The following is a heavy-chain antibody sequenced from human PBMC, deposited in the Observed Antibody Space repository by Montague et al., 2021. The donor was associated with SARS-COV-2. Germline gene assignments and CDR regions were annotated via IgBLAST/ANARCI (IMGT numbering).Heavy chain of an antibody. CDR2: INHRGTS. D-gene: IGHD3-22*01. J-gene: IGHJ4*02. Sequence: SEILSLTCAVYGGSFSDYYWSWIRQPPGKGLEWIGEINHRGTSKYNPSLKSRVSIPLDTSKNQFSLYLSSVTAADTAVYYCARGRQHFNMIVVVMTGGEYYFDYWGQGTLVTVSS. CDR1: GGSFSDYY. CDR3: ARGRQHFNMIVVVMTGGEYYFDY. V-gene: IGHV4-34*01.